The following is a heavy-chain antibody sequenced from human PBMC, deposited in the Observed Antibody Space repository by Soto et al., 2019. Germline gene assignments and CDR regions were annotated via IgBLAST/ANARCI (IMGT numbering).Heavy chain of an antibody. Sequence: GGSLRLSCAASGFTFSSYAMSWVRQAPGKGLEWVSAISGSGGSTYYADSVKGRFTISRDNSKNTLYLQMNSLRAEDTAVYYSAKGAVTHYYYYYYMDVWGKGTTVTVSS. CDR2: ISGSGGST. D-gene: IGHD4-17*01. CDR1: GFTFSSYA. CDR3: AKGAVTHYYYYYYMDV. J-gene: IGHJ6*03. V-gene: IGHV3-23*01.